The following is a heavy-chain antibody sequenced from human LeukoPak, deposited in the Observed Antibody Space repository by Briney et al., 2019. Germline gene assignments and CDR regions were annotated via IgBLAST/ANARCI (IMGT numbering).Heavy chain of an antibody. CDR3: AKGRGPSLPSY. Sequence: HPGGSLRLSCAASGFTFSSYAMSWVRQAPGKGLEWVSGISGTGGTYYADSVKGRFTISRDNSKNTLYLQMDSLRADDTAVYYCAKGRGPSLPSYGGQGTLVTVSS. CDR2: ISGTGGT. J-gene: IGHJ4*02. V-gene: IGHV3-23*01. D-gene: IGHD3-10*01. CDR1: GFTFSSYA.